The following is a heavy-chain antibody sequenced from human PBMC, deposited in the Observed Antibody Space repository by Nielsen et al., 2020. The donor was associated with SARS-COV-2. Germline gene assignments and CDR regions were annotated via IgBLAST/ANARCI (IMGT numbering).Heavy chain of an antibody. D-gene: IGHD1-26*01. CDR1: GFTVSSNY. CDR3: ARDSAATGEDY. CDR2: IYSGGST. V-gene: IGHV3-53*04. J-gene: IGHJ4*02. Sequence: GESLKISCAASGFTVSSNYMSWVRQAPGKGLEWVSVIYSGGSTYYADSVKGRFTISGHNSKNTLYLQMNSLRAEDTAVYYCARDSAATGEDYWGQGTLVTVSS.